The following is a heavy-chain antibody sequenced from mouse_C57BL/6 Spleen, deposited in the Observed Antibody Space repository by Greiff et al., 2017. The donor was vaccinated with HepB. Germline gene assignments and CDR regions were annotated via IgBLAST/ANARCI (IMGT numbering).Heavy chain of an antibody. D-gene: IGHD1-1*01. CDR3: ASRDYGSSFDY. V-gene: IGHV1-69*01. CDR2: IDPSDSYT. Sequence: QVQLQQSGAELVMPGASVKLSCKASGYTFTSYWMHWVKQRPGQGLEWIGEIDPSDSYTNYNQKFKGKSTLTVDKSSSTAYMPLISLTSEDSAVYYCASRDYGSSFDYWGQGTTLTVSS. CDR1: GYTFTSYW. J-gene: IGHJ2*01.